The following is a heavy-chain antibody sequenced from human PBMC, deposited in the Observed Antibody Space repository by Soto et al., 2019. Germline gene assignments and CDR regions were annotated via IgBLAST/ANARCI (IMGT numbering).Heavy chain of an antibody. J-gene: IGHJ4*02. V-gene: IGHV3-15*01. Sequence: GGSLRLSCAASGLIFSDVWMTWVRQAPGKGLEWVGRIKTKPDDGTIDYATPVRGRFTISRDDSKNTLYLQMTSLTPDDTGVYYCTTSNLGVDFWGPGTLVTVSS. CDR3: TTSNLGVDF. D-gene: IGHD1-1*01. CDR1: GLIFSDVW. CDR2: IKTKPDDGTI.